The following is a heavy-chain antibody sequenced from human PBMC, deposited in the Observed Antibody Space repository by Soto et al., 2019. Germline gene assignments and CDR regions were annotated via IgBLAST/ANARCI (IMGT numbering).Heavy chain of an antibody. CDR3: ARDHDALDV. CDR2: ISHDGGIK. CDR1: GFPFTSYA. V-gene: IGHV3-30-3*01. D-gene: IGHD1-1*01. J-gene: IGHJ6*02. Sequence: QVQLVESGGGVVQPGRSLTLCCAASGFPFTSYAIHWVRQAPGKGLEWVAVISHDGGIKHYADSVKGRFTISRDNSKNTLYLQMNSLRDEDTAVYHCARDHDALDVWGQGTTVTVAS.